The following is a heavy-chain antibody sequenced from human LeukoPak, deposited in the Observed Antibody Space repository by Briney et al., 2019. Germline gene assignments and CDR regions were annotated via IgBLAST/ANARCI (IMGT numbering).Heavy chain of an antibody. CDR3: ARHSEWELLALDY. D-gene: IGHD1-26*01. CDR2: IYYSGST. J-gene: IGHJ4*02. Sequence: SETLSLTCTVSGGSISSYYWSWIRQPPGKGLEWIGYIYYSGSTNYNPSLKSRVTISVDTSKNQFSLKLSSVTAADTAVYYCARHSEWELLALDYWGQGTLVTVSS. V-gene: IGHV4-59*08. CDR1: GGSISSYY.